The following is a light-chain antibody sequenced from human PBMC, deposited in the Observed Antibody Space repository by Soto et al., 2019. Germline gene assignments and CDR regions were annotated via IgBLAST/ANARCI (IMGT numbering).Light chain of an antibody. CDR3: AAWDDSLNGFV. CDR2: SNS. V-gene: IGLV1-44*01. J-gene: IGLJ1*01. CDR1: SSNIGSNT. Sequence: QSVLTQPPSASGTPGQRVTIFCSGSSSNIGSNTVNWYHQLPGTAPKLLIYSNSQRPSAVPDRFSGSKSGTSASLAISGLQSEDEADYSCAAWDDSLNGFVFGTGTKLTVL.